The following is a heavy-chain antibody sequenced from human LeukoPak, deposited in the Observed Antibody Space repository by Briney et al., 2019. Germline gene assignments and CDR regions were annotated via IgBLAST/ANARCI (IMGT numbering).Heavy chain of an antibody. CDR3: AKGIRIVVVPAAMH. CDR2: IRYDGGNK. D-gene: IGHD2-2*01. Sequence: GGSLRLSCAASGFTFSSYGMHWVRQAPGKGLEWVAFIRYDGGNKYYADSVKGRFTISRDNSKNTLYLQMNSLRAEDTAVYYCAKGIRIVVVPAAMHWGQGTLVTVSS. J-gene: IGHJ1*01. CDR1: GFTFSSYG. V-gene: IGHV3-30*02.